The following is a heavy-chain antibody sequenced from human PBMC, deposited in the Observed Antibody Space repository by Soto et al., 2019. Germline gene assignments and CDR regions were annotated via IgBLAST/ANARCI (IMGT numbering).Heavy chain of an antibody. CDR3: VQTTGWPGFDF. CDR2: IYGGGTT. V-gene: IGHV3-53*01. J-gene: IGHJ4*02. D-gene: IGHD6-19*01. Sequence: EVQLVESGGGLIQPGGSLRLSCAASGFAVSSKYMTWVRQAPGKGLEWVSVIYGGGTTYYADSVKGRFTISRDTSKNTLYLQMNSLRAEDTAVYDCVQTTGWPGFDFWGQGTLVTGSS. CDR1: GFAVSSKY.